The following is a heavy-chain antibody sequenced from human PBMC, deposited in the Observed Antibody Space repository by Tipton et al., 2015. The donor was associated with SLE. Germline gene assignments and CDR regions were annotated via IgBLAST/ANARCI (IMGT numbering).Heavy chain of an antibody. CDR3: ARGRGGNWFDL. J-gene: IGHJ5*02. CDR2: VHYSGSS. V-gene: IGHV4-31*03. D-gene: IGHD3-10*01. CDR1: GVSIRSYSYY. Sequence: TLSLTCTVSGVSIRSYSYYWGWIRQQPGKSLEWIGYVHYSGSSYFKPSLKSRATMSVDTPKNQFSLNVRSVTAADTAVYYCARGRGGNWFDLWGQGTLVTVSS.